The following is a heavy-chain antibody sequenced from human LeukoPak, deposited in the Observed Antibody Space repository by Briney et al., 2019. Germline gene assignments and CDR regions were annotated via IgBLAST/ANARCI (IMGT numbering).Heavy chain of an antibody. D-gene: IGHD4/OR15-4a*01. CDR2: INHSGTA. CDR1: GVSFIAYY. CDR3: VRGPYGASISKWFDP. Sequence: PSETLSLTCAVYGVSFIAYYWNWIRQPPGKGLKWVGEINHSGTADYNPSLKSRVTLSVDTSKNQFSLQLRSVTTADTAVYYCVRGPYGASISKWFDPWGQGTQVIVSP. J-gene: IGHJ5*02. V-gene: IGHV4-34*01.